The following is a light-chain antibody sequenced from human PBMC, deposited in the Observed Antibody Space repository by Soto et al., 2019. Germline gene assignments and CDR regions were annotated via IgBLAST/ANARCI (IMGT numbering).Light chain of an antibody. CDR1: TSNIGDNP. V-gene: IGLV1-44*01. CDR2: NTS. CDR3: ASWDDSLNAVT. Sequence: QSVLTQPPSASGTPRKRVTISCSGRTSNIGDNPVNWYQQLPVTAPKLLIYNTSKRPSGVPDRFSGSNSGTSASLVISGLQSEDEAAYYGASWDDSLNAVTFGGGTNLTVL. J-gene: IGLJ2*01.